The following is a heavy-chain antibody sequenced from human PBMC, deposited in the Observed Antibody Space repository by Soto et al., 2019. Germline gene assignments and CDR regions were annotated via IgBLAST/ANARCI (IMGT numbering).Heavy chain of an antibody. Sequence: PGGSLRLSCAASGFTFSSYAMSWVRQAPGKGLEWVSAISGSGGSTYYADSVKGRFTISRDNSKNTLYLQMNSLRAEDTAVYYCAKDLNVLRFFAWPTRVFDSWGQGPLVPFPS. D-gene: IGHD3-9*01. CDR3: AKDLNVLRFFAWPTRVFDS. J-gene: IGHJ4*02. V-gene: IGHV3-23*01. CDR2: ISGSGGST. CDR1: GFTFSSYA.